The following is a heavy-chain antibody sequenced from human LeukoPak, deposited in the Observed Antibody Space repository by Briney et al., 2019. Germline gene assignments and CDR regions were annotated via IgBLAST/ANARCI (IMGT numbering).Heavy chain of an antibody. D-gene: IGHD2-2*01. V-gene: IGHV4-39*01. J-gene: IGHJ5*02. Sequence: SETLSLTCTVSGGSISSSSYYWGWIRQPPGKGLEWIGSIYYSGSTYYNPSLKSRVTVSVDTSKNQFSLKLSSVTAADTAVYYCARSYCSSTSCYEAGFDPWGQGTLVTVSS. CDR3: ARSYCSSTSCYEAGFDP. CDR2: IYYSGST. CDR1: GGSISSSSYY.